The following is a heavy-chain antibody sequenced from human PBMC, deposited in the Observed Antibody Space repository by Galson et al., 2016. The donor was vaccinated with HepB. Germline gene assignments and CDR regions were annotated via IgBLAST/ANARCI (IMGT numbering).Heavy chain of an antibody. Sequence: SLRLSCAASGFTFSAYSMNWVRQAPGKGLEWGSDISSSSDTMYYDDYVKGRVTISRDNAKNSLFLQMNSLRAEDTTLYYCARDRLPHYHYNGMDVWGQGTTVTVSS. V-gene: IGHV3-48*01. CDR3: ARDRLPHYHYNGMDV. CDR2: ISSSSDTM. CDR1: GFTFSAYS. J-gene: IGHJ6*02.